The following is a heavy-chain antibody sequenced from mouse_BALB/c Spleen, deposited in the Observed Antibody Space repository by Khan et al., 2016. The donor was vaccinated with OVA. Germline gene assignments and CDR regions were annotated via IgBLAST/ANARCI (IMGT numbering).Heavy chain of an antibody. CDR2: ISTYTDVT. Sequence: EVQLQQSGPELVKPGASVKMSCKASGYTITTSVMHWVKQKPGQGLEWIGYISTYTDVTKYNERFKGKATLTLDKSSSTAYMELSSLTYEDSAAYYCAGGYYGSGYAMDYWGQGTSLTVSS. CDR3: AGGYYGSGYAMDY. J-gene: IGHJ4*01. D-gene: IGHD1-1*01. CDR1: GYTITTSV. V-gene: IGHV1S136*01.